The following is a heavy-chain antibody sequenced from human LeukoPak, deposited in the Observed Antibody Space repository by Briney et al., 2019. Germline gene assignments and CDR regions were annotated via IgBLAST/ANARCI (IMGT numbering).Heavy chain of an antibody. CDR2: IYCSGST. V-gene: IGHV4-39*01. Sequence: PSETLSLTCTVSGGSISSSSYYWGWIRQPPGKGLEWIGSIYCSGSTYYNPSLKSRVTISVDTSKNQFSLKLSSVTAADTAVYYCARQESGMVATSNQYYFDYWGQGTLVTVSS. CDR1: GGSISSSSYY. CDR3: ARQESGMVATSNQYYFDY. J-gene: IGHJ4*02. D-gene: IGHD5-12*01.